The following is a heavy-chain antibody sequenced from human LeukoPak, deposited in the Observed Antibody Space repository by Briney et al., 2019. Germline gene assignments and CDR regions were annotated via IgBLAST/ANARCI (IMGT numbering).Heavy chain of an antibody. CDR2: IKSKTDGGTT. V-gene: IGHV3-15*01. CDR3: TTTITIFGVVKVDY. CDR1: GFTFSNAW. D-gene: IGHD3-3*01. Sequence: PGGSLRLSCAASGFTFSNAWMSWVRQAPGKGLEWVSRIKSKTDGGTTDYAAPVKGRFTISRDDSKNTLYLQMNSLKTEDTAVYYCTTTITIFGVVKVDYWGQGTLVTVSS. J-gene: IGHJ4*02.